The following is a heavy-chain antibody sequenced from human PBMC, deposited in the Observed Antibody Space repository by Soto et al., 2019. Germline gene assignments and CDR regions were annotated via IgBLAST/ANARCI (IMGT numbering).Heavy chain of an antibody. CDR1: GFTFNNYA. CDR3: AKAGGAAGTVDYFDY. J-gene: IGHJ4*02. Sequence: DVQLLEPGGDLVQPGGSLRLSCAASGFTFNNYAINWVRQSPGKGLEWVSVISGSAGSTYYADSVKGRFTITRDNSKNTLYLQMNSLRAEDTAVYYCAKAGGAAGTVDYFDYWGQGTLVTVSS. V-gene: IGHV3-23*01. CDR2: ISGSAGST. D-gene: IGHD6-13*01.